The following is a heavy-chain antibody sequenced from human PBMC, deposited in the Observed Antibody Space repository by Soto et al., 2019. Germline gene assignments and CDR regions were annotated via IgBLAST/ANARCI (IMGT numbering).Heavy chain of an antibody. CDR3: ARGNPFNYAGFDV. D-gene: IGHD3-16*01. Sequence: ASVKVSCKASGYTFSDFDINWLRQAAGQGPEWMGWMNAKSGDTFSAQRLQGKFNMTWDTSLSNAYMEVGSLTSDDAAIYYCARGNPFNYAGFDVWGQGTTVTVSS. CDR2: MNAKSGDT. J-gene: IGHJ6*02. CDR1: GYTFSDFD. V-gene: IGHV1-8*01.